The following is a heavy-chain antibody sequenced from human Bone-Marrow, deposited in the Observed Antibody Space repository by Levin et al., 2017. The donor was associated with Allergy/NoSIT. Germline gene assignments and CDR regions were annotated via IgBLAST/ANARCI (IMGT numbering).Heavy chain of an antibody. CDR3: TTYRSSWYYFDY. CDR1: GITFSNAW. Sequence: GGSLRLSCAASGITFSNAWMSWARQAPGKGLEWVGRIKSKTDGGTTEYAAPVQGRFTISRDDSKNTLYLQMNSLKTEDTAVYFGTTYRSSWYYFDYWGQGSLVTVSS. CDR2: IKSKTDGGTT. J-gene: IGHJ4*02. V-gene: IGHV3-15*01. D-gene: IGHD6-13*01.